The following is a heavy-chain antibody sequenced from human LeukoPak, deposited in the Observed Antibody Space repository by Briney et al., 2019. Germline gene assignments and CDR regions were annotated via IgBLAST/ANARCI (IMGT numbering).Heavy chain of an antibody. J-gene: IGHJ4*02. CDR2: IYESGST. V-gene: IGHV4-59*08. CDR1: GASISSYY. D-gene: IGHD5-12*01. Sequence: SETLSLTCSVSGASISSYYWSWIRQPPGKGLEWIGHIYESGSTKYNPSLKSRVTISVDTSKNQFSLTLSSVTAADTAVYYCAAHTAGRGSDYWRQGILVAVSS. CDR3: AAHTAGRGSDY.